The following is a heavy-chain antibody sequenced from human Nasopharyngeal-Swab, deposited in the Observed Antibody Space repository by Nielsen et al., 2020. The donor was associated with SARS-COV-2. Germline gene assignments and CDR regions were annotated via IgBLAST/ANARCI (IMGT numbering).Heavy chain of an antibody. V-gene: IGHV3-21*01. CDR3: ARAPTLSYSSDQGFDP. Sequence: GESLKISCAASGFTFSSYSMNWVRQGPGKGLEWVSSISSSSSYIYYADSVKGRFTISRDNAKNSLYLQMNSLRAEDTAVYYCARAPTLSYSSDQGFDPWGQGTLVTVSS. J-gene: IGHJ5*02. CDR2: ISSSSSYI. D-gene: IGHD6-19*01. CDR1: GFTFSSYS.